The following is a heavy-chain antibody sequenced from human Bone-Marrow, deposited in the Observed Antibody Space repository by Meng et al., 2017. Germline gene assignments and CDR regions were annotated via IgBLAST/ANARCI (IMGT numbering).Heavy chain of an antibody. CDR1: GGTFSSYA. Sequence: GQGVQFGAEVKKPGSPVKVSCKASGGTFSSYAISWVRQAPGQGLEWMGGIIPIFGTANYAQKFQGRVTITADKSTSTAYMELSSLRSEDTAVYYCARGRYSSGWYPPWFDPWGQGTLVTVSS. CDR3: ARGRYSSGWYPPWFDP. J-gene: IGHJ5*02. CDR2: IIPIFGTA. V-gene: IGHV1-69*06. D-gene: IGHD6-19*01.